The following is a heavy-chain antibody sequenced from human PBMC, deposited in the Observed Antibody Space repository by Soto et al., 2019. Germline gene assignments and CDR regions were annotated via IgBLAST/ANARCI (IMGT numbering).Heavy chain of an antibody. J-gene: IGHJ4*02. D-gene: IGHD6-13*01. CDR2: ISSGGSTT. CDR1: GFSFSDYE. Sequence: EVQLVESGGGLAQPGGSLRLSCVASGFSFSDYEMNWVRQAPGKGLEWVAYISSGGSTTHYGDSVRGRFTVSRDNARKSLYLQMNTLSVGDTALYYCARDRAAGGYWGQGTLVTVSS. CDR3: ARDRAAGGY. V-gene: IGHV3-48*03.